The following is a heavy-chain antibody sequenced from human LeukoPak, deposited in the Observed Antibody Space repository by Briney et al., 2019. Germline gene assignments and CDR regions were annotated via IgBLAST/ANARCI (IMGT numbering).Heavy chain of an antibody. CDR1: GYTFTVYY. V-gene: IGHV1-2*02. J-gene: IGHJ4*02. Sequence: GPSVTVSFTGSGYTFTVYYMYWMRQPPAQGLEWTGWINPNNGDTNYAQKFQGRVTMTTDTSISTAYMELSRLTSDDTAVYYCARGVGYSYGFDYWGQGTLVTVSS. CDR3: ARGVGYSYGFDY. CDR2: INPNNGDT. D-gene: IGHD5-18*01.